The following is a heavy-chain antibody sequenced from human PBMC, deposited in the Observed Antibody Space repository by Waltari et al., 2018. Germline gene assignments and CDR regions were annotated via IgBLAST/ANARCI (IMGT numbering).Heavy chain of an antibody. CDR2: IYHSGST. CDR3: ARVTLGYYDSSYYFDY. J-gene: IGHJ4*02. Sequence: QVQLQESGPGLVKPSETLSLTCTVSGYSISSGYYWGWIRQPPGKGLEWIGSIYHSGSTYYNPSLKSGVTISVDTAKNQFSLKLSSVTAADTAVYYCARVTLGYYDSSYYFDYWGQGTLVTVSS. CDR1: GYSISSGYY. V-gene: IGHV4-38-2*02. D-gene: IGHD3-22*01.